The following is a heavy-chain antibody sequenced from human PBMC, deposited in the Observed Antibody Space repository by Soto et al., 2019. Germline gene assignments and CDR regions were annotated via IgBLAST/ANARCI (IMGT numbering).Heavy chain of an antibody. J-gene: IGHJ4*02. Sequence: SETLSLTCAVYGGSFNGDYWTWIRQPPGKGLEWIGEIKHSGSTNYNPSLKSRVTISVDTSKNQFSLNLTSVTAADTAAYYCARGTFRGYSYGYYFDYWGQGALVTVS. V-gene: IGHV4-34*01. CDR3: ARGTFRGYSYGYYFDY. D-gene: IGHD5-18*01. CDR1: GGSFNGDY. CDR2: IKHSGST.